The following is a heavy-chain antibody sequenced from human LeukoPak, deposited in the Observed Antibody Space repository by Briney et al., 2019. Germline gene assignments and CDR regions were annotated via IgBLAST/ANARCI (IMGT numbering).Heavy chain of an antibody. CDR3: ARMYSSSWYVKGNWFDP. CDR2: IYYSGST. CDR1: GGSISSSSYY. V-gene: IGHV4-39*01. Sequence: SETLSLTCTVSGGSISSSSYYWGWIRQPPGKGLEWIGSIYYSGSTYYNPSLKSRVTISVDMSKNQFSLKLSSVTAADTAVYYCARMYSSSWYVKGNWFDPWGQGTLVTVSS. J-gene: IGHJ5*02. D-gene: IGHD6-13*01.